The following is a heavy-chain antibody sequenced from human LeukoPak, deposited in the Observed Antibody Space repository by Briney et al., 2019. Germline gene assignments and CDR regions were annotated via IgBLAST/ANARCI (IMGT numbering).Heavy chain of an antibody. Sequence: SETLSLTCPVSGGSFSNYYWSWIRQPAGKGLEWIGRIYTSGSTNYNPSVKSRVTMSVDTSNNQFSLKLTSVTAADTAVYYCARQPPLYYGMDVWGQGTTVTVSS. CDR2: IYTSGST. D-gene: IGHD1-14*01. CDR3: ARQPPLYYGMDV. CDR1: GGSFSNYY. J-gene: IGHJ6*02. V-gene: IGHV4-4*07.